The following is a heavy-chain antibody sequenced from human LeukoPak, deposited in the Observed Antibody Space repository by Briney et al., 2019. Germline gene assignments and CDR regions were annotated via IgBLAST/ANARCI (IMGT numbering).Heavy chain of an antibody. J-gene: IGHJ3*02. CDR3: ARGDYVRGSFAFDI. CDR2: MNPNSGNT. CDR1: GYTFTSYG. D-gene: IGHD4-17*01. Sequence: GASVKVSCKTSGYTFTSYGINWVRQATGQGLEWMGWMNPNSGNTGYAQKFQGRVTMTRITSISTAYMELSSLRSDDTAVYYCARGDYVRGSFAFDIWGQGTMVTVSS. V-gene: IGHV1-8*01.